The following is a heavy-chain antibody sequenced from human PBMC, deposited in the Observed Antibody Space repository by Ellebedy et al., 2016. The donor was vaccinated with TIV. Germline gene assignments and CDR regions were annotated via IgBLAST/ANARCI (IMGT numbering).Heavy chain of an antibody. CDR1: GGSFSGFY. CDR3: ARQGSSIAARRYFDY. V-gene: IGHV4-34*01. D-gene: IGHD6-6*01. CDR2: IDHSGSA. J-gene: IGHJ4*02. Sequence: SETLSLTCAVYGGSFSGFYWSWIRQPPGKGLEWIGEIDHSGSANYNPSLKSRVTISIDTSKNQFSLKLSSVTAADTAVYYCARQGSSIAARRYFDYWGQGTLVTVSS.